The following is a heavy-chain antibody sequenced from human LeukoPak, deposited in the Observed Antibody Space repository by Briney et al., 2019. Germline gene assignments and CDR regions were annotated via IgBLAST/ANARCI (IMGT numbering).Heavy chain of an antibody. CDR1: GFTFSNYA. V-gene: IGHV3-30*02. J-gene: IGHJ2*01. D-gene: IGHD4-17*01. Sequence: GVSLRLSCAASGFTFSNYAMRWVRQAPGKGLEWVAFIRCDGTIKYYADSVKGRFTISRDNSKSTLYLHMDSLRPEDTAHYYCAKDPLTCGDYGWYFDLWGRGTLVTVSS. CDR3: AKDPLTCGDYGWYFDL. CDR2: IRCDGTIK.